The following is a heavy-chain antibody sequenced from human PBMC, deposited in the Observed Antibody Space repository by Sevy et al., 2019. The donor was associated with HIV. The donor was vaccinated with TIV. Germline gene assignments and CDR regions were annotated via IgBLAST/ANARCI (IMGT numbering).Heavy chain of an antibody. D-gene: IGHD1-20*01. J-gene: IGHJ4*02. CDR1: GFTFSSYA. CDR2: VSGSGGYT. Sequence: GGSLRLSCGASGFTFSSYAMSWVRQAPGKGLEWVSTVSGSGGYTYYSDSVKGRFSISRDNSKNTVYLQMNSLRAEDTAVYYCTNRGIVIITGFDYWGQGTLVTVSS. V-gene: IGHV3-23*01. CDR3: TNRGIVIITGFDY.